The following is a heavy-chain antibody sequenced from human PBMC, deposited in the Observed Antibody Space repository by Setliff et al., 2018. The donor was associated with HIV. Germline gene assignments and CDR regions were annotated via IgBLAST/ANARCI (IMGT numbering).Heavy chain of an antibody. Sequence: SVKVSCKASGGTFSSYAISWVRQAPGQGLERMGGIIPMFGATIYAQKFQGRVTMTEDTSTDTAYMELSSLRSDDTAVYYCARDVGRGGPGRWVDPWGQGTLVTVSS. J-gene: IGHJ5*02. D-gene: IGHD1-26*01. CDR3: ARDVGRGGPGRWVDP. CDR1: GGTFSSYA. CDR2: IIPMFGAT. V-gene: IGHV1-69*06.